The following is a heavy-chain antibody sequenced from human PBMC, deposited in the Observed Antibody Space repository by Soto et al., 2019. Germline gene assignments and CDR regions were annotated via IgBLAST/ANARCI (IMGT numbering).Heavy chain of an antibody. CDR1: GFTFDDYA. V-gene: IGHV3-9*01. CDR2: ISWNSGSI. Sequence: SLRLSCAASGFTFDDYAMHWVRQAPGKGLERVSGISWNSGSIGYADSVKGRFTISRDNAKNSLYLQMNSLRAEDTALYYCAKSGYYDSIRSYYFDYWGQGTLVTVSS. J-gene: IGHJ4*02. D-gene: IGHD3-22*01. CDR3: AKSGYYDSIRSYYFDY.